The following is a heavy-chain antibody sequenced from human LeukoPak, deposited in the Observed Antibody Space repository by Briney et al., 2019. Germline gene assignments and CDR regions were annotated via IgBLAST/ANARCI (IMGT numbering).Heavy chain of an antibody. V-gene: IGHV4-59*01. Sequence: SETLSLTCTVSGGSISSYYWSWIRQPPGKGLEWIGYIYYSGSTNYNPFLKSRVTISVDTSKNQFSLKLSSVTAADTAVYYCARVLSTVTKYNWFDPWGQGTLVTVSS. J-gene: IGHJ5*02. CDR2: IYYSGST. D-gene: IGHD4-17*01. CDR1: GGSISSYY. CDR3: ARVLSTVTKYNWFDP.